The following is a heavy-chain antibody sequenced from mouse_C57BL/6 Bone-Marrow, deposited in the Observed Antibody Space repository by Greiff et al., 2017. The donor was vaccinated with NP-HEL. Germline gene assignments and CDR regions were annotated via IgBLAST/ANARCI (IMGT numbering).Heavy chain of an antibody. Sequence: QVQLQQSGAELVRPGTSVKMSCNASCDTITPSLIAGDPPLPFPCLEWIGDIYPGGGYTNYNEKFKGKATLTADKSSSTAYMQFSSLTSEDSAIYYCARRGDYYFDYWGQGTTLTVSS. CDR2: IYPGGGYT. CDR3: ARRGDYYFDY. CDR1: CDTITPSL. J-gene: IGHJ2*01. V-gene: IGHV1-63*01.